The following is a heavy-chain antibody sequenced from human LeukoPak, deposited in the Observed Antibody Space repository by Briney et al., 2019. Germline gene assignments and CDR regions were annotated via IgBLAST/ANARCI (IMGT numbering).Heavy chain of an antibody. CDR3: ARPRSGSPNWFDP. CDR2: IYTSGST. Sequence: SETLSLTCSVSGASISSYYWSWIRQPPGKRLEWIGYIYTSGSTNYNPSLRSRVTISADASKNQFSLRLSSVTAADTAVYYCARPRSGSPNWFDPWGQGTLVTVSS. CDR1: GASISSYY. J-gene: IGHJ5*02. V-gene: IGHV4-4*09. D-gene: IGHD3-10*01.